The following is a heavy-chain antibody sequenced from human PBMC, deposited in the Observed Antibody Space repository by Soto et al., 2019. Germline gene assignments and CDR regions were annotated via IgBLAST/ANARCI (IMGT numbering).Heavy chain of an antibody. J-gene: IGHJ5*02. CDR1: GFTFDDYA. D-gene: IGHD3-10*01. V-gene: IGHV3-9*01. CDR3: AKDRRSGQLGLNGWLDP. Sequence: EVQLVESGGGLVQPGRSLRLSCAASGFTFDDYAMHWVRQAPGKGLEWVSGISWNSGSIGYADSVKGRFTISRDNAKNSLYLQMNSLRAEDTALYYCAKDRRSGQLGLNGWLDPWGQGTLVTVSS. CDR2: ISWNSGSI.